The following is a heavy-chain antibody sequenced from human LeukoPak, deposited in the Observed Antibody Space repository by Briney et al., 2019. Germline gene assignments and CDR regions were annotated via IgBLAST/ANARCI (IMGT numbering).Heavy chain of an antibody. J-gene: IGHJ4*02. D-gene: IGHD4-17*01. CDR2: IRSKAYGGTT. Sequence: GRSLRLSCTASRFTFGDYAMSWFRQAPGKGLEWVGFIRSKAYGGTTEYAASVKGRFTISRDDSKSIAYLQMNSLKTEDTAVYYCTSTASTVTTMGYYFDYWGQGTLVTVSS. V-gene: IGHV3-49*03. CDR1: RFTFGDYA. CDR3: TSTASTVTTMGYYFDY.